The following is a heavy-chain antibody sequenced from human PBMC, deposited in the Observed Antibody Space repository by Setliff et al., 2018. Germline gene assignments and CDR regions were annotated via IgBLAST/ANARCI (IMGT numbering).Heavy chain of an antibody. V-gene: IGHV3-74*03. D-gene: IGHD5-18*01. CDR2: INPDGRTT. CDR3: ARGHTSMAP. Sequence: GGSLRLSCAASGLTFSRSWMFWVRQAPGKGLVWVSHINPDGRTTAYADSVKGRFTISRDNAKNTLYLQMNSLRAEDTAVYYCARGHTSMAPWGQGTLVTVSS. J-gene: IGHJ5*02. CDR1: GLTFSRSW.